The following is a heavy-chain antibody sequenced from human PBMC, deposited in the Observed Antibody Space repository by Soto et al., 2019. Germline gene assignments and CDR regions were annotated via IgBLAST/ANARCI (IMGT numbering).Heavy chain of an antibody. Sequence: QVQLVESGGGVVQPGRSLRLSCAASGFTFSSYAMHWVRQGPGKGLEWVTLISYDGSNKYYADSVKGRFTISRDNSKNTLYLQMNSLRTQDTAMYYGAKARWGYDSPPDYWGQGTLVTVSS. CDR2: ISYDGSNK. V-gene: IGHV3-30*18. CDR3: AKARWGYDSPPDY. CDR1: GFTFSSYA. D-gene: IGHD5-12*01. J-gene: IGHJ4*02.